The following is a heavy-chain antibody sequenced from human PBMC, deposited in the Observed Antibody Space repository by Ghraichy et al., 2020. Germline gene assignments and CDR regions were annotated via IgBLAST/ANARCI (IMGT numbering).Heavy chain of an antibody. V-gene: IGHV4-34*01. J-gene: IGHJ1*01. Sequence: SQTLSLTCAVYGGSFSGYYWTWIRQSPGKGLEWIGEINHSGSTNYNPSLKSRVTISVDTSKKQFSLNLSSVTAADTAVYYCARMGIAVAGYHRWGQGTLVTVSS. CDR3: ARMGIAVAGYHR. CDR1: GGSFSGYY. CDR2: INHSGST. D-gene: IGHD6-19*01.